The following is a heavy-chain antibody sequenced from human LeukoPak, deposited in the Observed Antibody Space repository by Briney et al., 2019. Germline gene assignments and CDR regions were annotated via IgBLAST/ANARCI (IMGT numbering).Heavy chain of an antibody. CDR1: GFTFSSYA. D-gene: IGHD3-22*01. J-gene: IGHJ4*02. V-gene: IGHV3-23*01. Sequence: PGGSLRLSCAASGFTFSSYAMSWVRQAPGKGLEWVSAISGSGGSTYYADSVKGRFTISRDNSKNTLYLQMNSLRAEDTAVYYCAKDAPYYYDSSGYPNSFDYWGQGTLVTVSS. CDR3: AKDAPYYYDSSGYPNSFDY. CDR2: ISGSGGST.